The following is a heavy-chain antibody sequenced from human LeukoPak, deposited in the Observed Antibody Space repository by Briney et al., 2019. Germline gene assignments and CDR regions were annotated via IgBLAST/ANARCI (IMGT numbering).Heavy chain of an antibody. V-gene: IGHV4-61*02. CDR3: ARDLYYYGSGSYYNSPSYYYYMDV. CDR1: GGSISSGSYY. D-gene: IGHD3-10*01. J-gene: IGHJ6*03. Sequence: NPSQTLSLTCTVSGGSISSGSYYWSWIRQPAGKGLEWIGRIYTSGSTNYNPSLKSRVTMSVDTSKNQFSLKLSSVTAADTAVYYCARDLYYYGSGSYYNSPSYYYYMDVWGKGTTVTVSS. CDR2: IYTSGST.